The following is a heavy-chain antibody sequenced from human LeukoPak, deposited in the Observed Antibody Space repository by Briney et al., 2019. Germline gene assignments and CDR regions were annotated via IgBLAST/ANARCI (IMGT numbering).Heavy chain of an antibody. V-gene: IGHV4-61*02. Sequence: SETLSLTCTVSGGSISSGDYYWSWIRQPAGKGLEWIGRIYTSGSTNYNPSLKSRVTISVNTSKNQFSLKLSSVTAADTAVYYCARDSITMILENAFDIWGQGTMVTVSS. J-gene: IGHJ3*02. CDR2: IYTSGST. CDR3: ARDSITMILENAFDI. CDR1: GGSISSGDYY. D-gene: IGHD3-22*01.